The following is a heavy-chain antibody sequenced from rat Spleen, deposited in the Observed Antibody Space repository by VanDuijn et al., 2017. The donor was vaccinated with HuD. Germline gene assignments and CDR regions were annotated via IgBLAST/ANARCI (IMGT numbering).Heavy chain of an antibody. Sequence: EEQLVESGGGLVQPGRSLKLFCAASGFTFSNYGMHWIRQAPTKGLKWVASISPSCGSTYYRDSVKGRFTISRDNAKSILYLQMNSLRSEDTATYDCTRKYTTDYYWYFDFWGQGVMVTVSS. CDR3: TRKYTTDYYWYFDF. J-gene: IGHJ1*01. D-gene: IGHD1-6*01. V-gene: IGHV5-19*01. CDR2: ISPSCGST. CDR1: GFTFSNYG.